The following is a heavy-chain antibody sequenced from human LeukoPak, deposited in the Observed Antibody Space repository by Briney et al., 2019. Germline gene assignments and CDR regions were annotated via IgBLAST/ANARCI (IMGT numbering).Heavy chain of an antibody. CDR3: ARGGGQWLESYNWFDP. V-gene: IGHV1-46*01. Sequence: ASVKVSCKASGYTFTSYYMHWVRQAPGQGLEWMGIINPSGGSTSYAQKFQGRVTMTRDMSTSTVYMELSSLRSEDTAVYYCARGGGQWLESYNWFDPWGQGTLVTVSS. D-gene: IGHD6-19*01. J-gene: IGHJ5*02. CDR2: INPSGGST. CDR1: GYTFTSYY.